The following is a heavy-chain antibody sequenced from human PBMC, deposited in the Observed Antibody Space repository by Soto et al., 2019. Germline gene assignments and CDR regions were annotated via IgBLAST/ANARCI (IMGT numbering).Heavy chain of an antibody. CDR3: ASSTGGPAGSWWFDP. CDR1: GGSMSSYW. V-gene: IGHV4-59*12. J-gene: IGHJ5*02. Sequence: PSETLSLTCIVSGGSMSSYWWSWVRQPPGKGLEWIGYIYYSGSTNYNPSLKSRVTISVDTSMNQFSLNLSSVTAADTAVYYCASSTGGPAGSWWFDPWGQGALVTVSS. D-gene: IGHD2-2*01. CDR2: IYYSGST.